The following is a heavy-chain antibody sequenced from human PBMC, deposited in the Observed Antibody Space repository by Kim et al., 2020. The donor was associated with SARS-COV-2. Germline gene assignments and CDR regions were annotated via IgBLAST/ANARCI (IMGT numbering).Heavy chain of an antibody. V-gene: IGHV1-46*01. CDR1: GYTFTSYY. CDR3: ARFPLIAAAGKGVFDY. Sequence: ASVKVSCKASGYTFTSYYMHWVRQAPGQGLEWMGIINPSGGSTSYAQKFQGRVTMTRDTSTSTVYMELSSLRSEDTAVYYCARFPLIAAAGKGVFDYWGQGTLVTVSS. J-gene: IGHJ4*02. D-gene: IGHD6-13*01. CDR2: INPSGGST.